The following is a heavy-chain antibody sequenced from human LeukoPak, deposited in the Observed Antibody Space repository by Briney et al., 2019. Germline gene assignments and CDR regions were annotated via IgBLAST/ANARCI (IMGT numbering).Heavy chain of an antibody. J-gene: IGHJ4*02. D-gene: IGHD5-18*01. CDR3: ASSRGYSYGPFDY. CDR1: GFTFSSYG. V-gene: IGHV3-30*03. Sequence: GGSLRLSCAASGFTFSSYGMHWVRQAPGKGLEWVAVISYDGNNKYYADSVKGRFTISRDNSKDTLYLQMNSLRAEDTAVYYCASSRGYSYGPFDYWGQGTLVTVSS. CDR2: ISYDGNNK.